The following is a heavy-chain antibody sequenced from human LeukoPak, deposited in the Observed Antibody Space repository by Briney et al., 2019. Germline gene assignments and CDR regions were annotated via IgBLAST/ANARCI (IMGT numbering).Heavy chain of an antibody. D-gene: IGHD5-18*01. CDR1: GFTFSSYA. CDR2: ISGSGGSP. Sequence: GGSLRLSCAASGFTFSSYAMSWVRQAPGTGLEWVSGISGSGGSPYYADSVKGRFTISRDNSKNTLYLQMNSLRAEDTAVYYCAKDRYSYGSSHDYWGQGTLVTVSS. CDR3: AKDRYSYGSSHDY. J-gene: IGHJ4*02. V-gene: IGHV3-23*01.